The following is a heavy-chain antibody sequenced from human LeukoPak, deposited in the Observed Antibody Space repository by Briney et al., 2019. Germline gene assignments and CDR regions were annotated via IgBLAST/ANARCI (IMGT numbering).Heavy chain of an antibody. CDR2: IYYSGST. D-gene: IGHD6-13*01. J-gene: IGHJ4*02. CDR3: ARLIYSSSWFPHFDY. Sequence: SETLSLTCTCCGGSIRGYYWIWIRQPPGKGLEWIGYIYYSGSTNYNPSLKSRVTISVDTSKNPFSLKLSSVTAADTAVYYCARLIYSSSWFPHFDYWGQGTLVTVSS. V-gene: IGHV4-59*01. CDR1: GGSIRGYY.